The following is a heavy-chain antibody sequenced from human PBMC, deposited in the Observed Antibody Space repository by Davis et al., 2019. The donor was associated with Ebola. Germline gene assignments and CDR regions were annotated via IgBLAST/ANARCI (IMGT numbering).Heavy chain of an antibody. Sequence: SLKISCAASGFTFSSYSMNWVRQAPGKGLEWVSGISWNSGSIGYADSVKGRFTISRDNAKNSLYLQMNSLRAEDTALYYCAKGIIAVAISAFDIWGQGTMVTVSS. CDR3: AKGIIAVAISAFDI. V-gene: IGHV3-9*01. CDR2: ISWNSGSI. D-gene: IGHD6-19*01. J-gene: IGHJ3*02. CDR1: GFTFSSYS.